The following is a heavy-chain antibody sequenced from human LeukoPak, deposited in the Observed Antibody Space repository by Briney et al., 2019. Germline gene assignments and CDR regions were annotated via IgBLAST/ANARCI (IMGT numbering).Heavy chain of an antibody. V-gene: IGHV7-4-1*02. D-gene: IGHD2-2*01. Sequence: ASVKVSCKASGYTFTSYAMNWVRQAPGQGLEWMGWINTNTGNPTYAQGFTGRFVFSLDTSVSTAYLQISSLKAEDTAVYYCAKDPKGPCSTSCRRPDYWGQGTLVTVSS. CDR3: AKDPKGPCSTSCRRPDY. CDR2: INTNTGNP. CDR1: GYTFTSYA. J-gene: IGHJ4*02.